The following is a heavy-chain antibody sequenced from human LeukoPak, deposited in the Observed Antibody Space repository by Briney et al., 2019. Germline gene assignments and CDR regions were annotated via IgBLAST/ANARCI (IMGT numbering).Heavy chain of an antibody. CDR3: ARSVATIMDYYYYGMDV. CDR1: GYTFTGYY. J-gene: IGHJ6*02. CDR2: TSAYNGNT. D-gene: IGHD5-12*01. V-gene: IGHV1-18*04. Sequence: ASVKVSCKASGYTFTGYYMHWVRQAPGQGLEWMGWTSAYNGNTNYAQKLQGRATMTTDTSTSTAYMELRSLRSDDTAVYYCARSVATIMDYYYYGMDVWGQGTTVTVSS.